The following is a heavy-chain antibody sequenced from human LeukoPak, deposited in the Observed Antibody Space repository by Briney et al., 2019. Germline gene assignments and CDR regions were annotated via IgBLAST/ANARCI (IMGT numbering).Heavy chain of an antibody. CDR1: GFTFSSYS. CDR3: AKDRRYSGYDNFDY. V-gene: IGHV3-21*04. J-gene: IGHJ4*02. CDR2: ISSSSSYI. D-gene: IGHD5-12*01. Sequence: GGSLRLSCAASGFTFSSYSMNWVRQAPGKGLEWVSSISSSSSYIYYADSVKGRFTISRDNAKNSLYLQMNSLRAEDTAVYYCAKDRRYSGYDNFDYWGQGTLVTVSS.